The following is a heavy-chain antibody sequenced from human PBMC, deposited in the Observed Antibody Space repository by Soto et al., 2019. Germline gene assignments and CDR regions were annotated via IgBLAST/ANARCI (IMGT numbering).Heavy chain of an antibody. CDR1: GFTFDDYA. V-gene: IGHV3-9*01. Sequence: PGGSLRLSCAASGFTFDDYAMHWVRQAPGKGLEWVSGISWNSGSIGYADSVKGRFTISRDNSKNSLYLQMNSLRAEDTAVYYCAKESYGDDYYYGMDVWGQGTTVTVSS. CDR3: AKESYGDDYYYGMDV. CDR2: ISWNSGSI. D-gene: IGHD4-17*01. J-gene: IGHJ6*02.